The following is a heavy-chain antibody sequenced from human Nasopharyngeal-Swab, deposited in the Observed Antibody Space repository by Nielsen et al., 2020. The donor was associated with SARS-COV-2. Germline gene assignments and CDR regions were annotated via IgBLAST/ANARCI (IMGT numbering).Heavy chain of an antibody. Sequence: ASVKVSCKASGYTFTSYGISWVRQAPGQGLVWMGWINSYNGYTNFAQKLQGRVTMTTDTSTSTAYMELRSLRSDDTAVYYCARGSSGYSYHYWGQGTLVTVSS. V-gene: IGHV1-18*01. J-gene: IGHJ4*02. CDR3: ARGSSGYSYHY. CDR1: GYTFTSYG. D-gene: IGHD5-18*01. CDR2: INSYNGYT.